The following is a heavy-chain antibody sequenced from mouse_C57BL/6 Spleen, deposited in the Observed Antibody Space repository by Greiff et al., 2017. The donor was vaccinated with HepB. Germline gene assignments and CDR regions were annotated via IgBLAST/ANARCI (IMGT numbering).Heavy chain of an antibody. CDR2: IYPGDGDT. V-gene: IGHV1-80*01. J-gene: IGHJ4*01. CDR3: ARGDPPYAMDY. CDR1: GYAFSSYW. Sequence: LVESGAELVKPGASVKISCKASGYAFSSYWTNWVKQRPGKGLEWIGQIYPGDGDTNYNGKFKGKATLTADKSSSTAYMQLSSLTSEDSAVYFCARGDPPYAMDYWGQGTSVTVSS.